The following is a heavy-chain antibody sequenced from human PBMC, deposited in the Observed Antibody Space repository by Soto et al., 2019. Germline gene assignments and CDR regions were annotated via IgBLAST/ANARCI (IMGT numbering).Heavy chain of an antibody. Sequence: QVHLVQSGAEVKKPGSSVKVSCRASGGTFNTYGFNWVRQAPGQGLEWMGGIIPLFGTTTYAQNFQGRVTITADQSTTTAYMEMSGLTSAATAVYFCARGGELAGWRPFDSWGQGTLVTVSS. D-gene: IGHD6-19*01. CDR2: IIPLFGTT. CDR1: GGTFNTYG. J-gene: IGHJ4*02. CDR3: ARGGELAGWRPFDS. V-gene: IGHV1-69*01.